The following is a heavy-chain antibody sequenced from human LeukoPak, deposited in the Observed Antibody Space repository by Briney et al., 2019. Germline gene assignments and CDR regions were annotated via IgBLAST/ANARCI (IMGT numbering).Heavy chain of an antibody. V-gene: IGHV3-53*01. CDR1: GFTVSGTH. D-gene: IGHD3-16*01. Sequence: GGSLRLSCAASGFTVSGTHMSWVRQAPGKGLEWVSAMYTGGTTYYADSVMGRFTVSRDNSRNTVFLHMNSLRVDDTAVYYCAKDEATSGGGLASWGQGTLVTVS. CDR3: AKDEATSGGGLAS. J-gene: IGHJ4*02. CDR2: MYTGGTT.